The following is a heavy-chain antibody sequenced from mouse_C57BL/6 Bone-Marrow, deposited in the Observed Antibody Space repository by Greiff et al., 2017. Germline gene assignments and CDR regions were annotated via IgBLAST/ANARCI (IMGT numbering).Heavy chain of an antibody. CDR3: GTYYSNVFDY. Sequence: QVQLQQSGAELARPGASVKLSCKASGYTFTSYGISWVKQRTGQGLEWIGEIYPRSGNTYYNEKFKGKATLTADKSSSTAYMELRSLTSEDSAVYFCGTYYSNVFDYRGQGTTLTVSS. CDR2: IYPRSGNT. D-gene: IGHD2-5*01. CDR1: GYTFTSYG. J-gene: IGHJ2*01. V-gene: IGHV1-81*01.